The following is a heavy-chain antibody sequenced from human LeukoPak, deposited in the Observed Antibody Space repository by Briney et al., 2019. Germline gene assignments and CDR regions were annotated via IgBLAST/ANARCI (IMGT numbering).Heavy chain of an antibody. J-gene: IGHJ4*02. CDR1: GFTFSSYA. D-gene: IGHD3-22*01. CDR2: ITRSGGST. V-gene: IGHV3-23*01. CDR3: TKPGGYNSGYTRFDY. Sequence: GGSLRLSCAASGFTFSSYAMSWVRQAPGKGLEWVSAITRSGGSTYYADSVKGRFTISRDNSKNTLCLQMNTLRAEDTAVYYCTKPGGYNSGYTRFDYWGQGTLVTVSS.